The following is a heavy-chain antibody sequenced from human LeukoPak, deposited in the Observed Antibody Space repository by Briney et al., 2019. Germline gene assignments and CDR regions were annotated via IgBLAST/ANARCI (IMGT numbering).Heavy chain of an antibody. Sequence: GGSLRLSCAASGFTFSSYAMSWVRQAPGKGLEWVSAISGSGGSTYYADSVKGRFTISRDNSKNTLYLQMNSLRAEGTAVYYCAKDRRFLEWLLCDYWGQGTLVTVSS. D-gene: IGHD3-3*01. CDR3: AKDRRFLEWLLCDY. CDR1: GFTFSSYA. V-gene: IGHV3-23*01. CDR2: ISGSGGST. J-gene: IGHJ4*02.